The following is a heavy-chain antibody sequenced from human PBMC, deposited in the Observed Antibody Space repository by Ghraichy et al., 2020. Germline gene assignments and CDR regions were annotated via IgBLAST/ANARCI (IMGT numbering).Heavy chain of an antibody. Sequence: GGSLRLSCAASGFIFSSYWMHWVRQAPGKGLVWVSRINSDGSSTSYADSVKGRYTISRDNAKNMLYLQMNSLRAEDTAVYYCARPMGDRLGAYSHGYLYWGQGILVTVSS. CDR1: GFIFSSYW. D-gene: IGHD5-18*01. V-gene: IGHV3-74*01. J-gene: IGHJ4*02. CDR3: ARPMGDRLGAYSHGYLY. CDR2: INSDGSST.